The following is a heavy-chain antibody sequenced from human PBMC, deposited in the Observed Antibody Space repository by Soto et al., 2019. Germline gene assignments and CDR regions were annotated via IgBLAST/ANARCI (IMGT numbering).Heavy chain of an antibody. D-gene: IGHD3-22*01. CDR1: GFTVSSNY. CDR3: ARDYYDSSGYHDY. V-gene: IGHV3-53*01. CDR2: IYSGGST. J-gene: IGHJ4*02. Sequence: PGGSLRLSCAAPGFTVSSNYMSWVRQAPGKGLEWVSVIYSGGSTYYADSVKGRFTISRDNSKNTLYLQMNSLRAEDTAVYYCARDYYDSSGYHDYWGQGTLVTVSS.